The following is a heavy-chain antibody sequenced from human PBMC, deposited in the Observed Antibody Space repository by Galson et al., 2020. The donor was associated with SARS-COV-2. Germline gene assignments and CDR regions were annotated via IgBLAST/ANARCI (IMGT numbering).Heavy chain of an antibody. Sequence: SGPTLVKPTETLTLTCTVSGFSLSNVRMGVSWIRQPPGKALEWLAHIFSNDEKSYSTSLKNRLTISKDTSTSQVVLTMTNMDPVDTATYYCARIAIYDSGSSPLDYWGQGTLVIGSS. D-gene: IGHD3-10*01. CDR2: IFSNDEK. CDR3: ARIAIYDSGSSPLDY. V-gene: IGHV2-26*01. J-gene: IGHJ4*02. CDR1: GFSLSNVRMG.